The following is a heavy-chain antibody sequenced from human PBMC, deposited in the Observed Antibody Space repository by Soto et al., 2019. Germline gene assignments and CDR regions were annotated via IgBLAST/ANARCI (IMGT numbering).Heavy chain of an antibody. V-gene: IGHV5-51*01. CDR2: IYPSDSDT. J-gene: IGHJ4*02. Sequence: GESLKISCKGSGYTFTSYWIGWVRQMPGEGLEWLGVIYPSDSDTRYSPSFQGQATISADKSINTAYLQWGSLKASDSAIYYCARSAGNAGRFSEYSGQGTLVTVSS. CDR3: ARSAGNAGRFSEY. D-gene: IGHD2-15*01. CDR1: GYTFTSYW.